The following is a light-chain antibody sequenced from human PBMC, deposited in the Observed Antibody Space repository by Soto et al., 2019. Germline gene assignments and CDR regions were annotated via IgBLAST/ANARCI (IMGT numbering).Light chain of an antibody. V-gene: IGKV3-11*01. CDR3: HQRSSWPLT. CDR2: DVS. CDR1: QSISSF. Sequence: EIVLTQSPATLSLSPGERATLSCRASQSISSFLAWYQHKPGRAPRLLIYDVSKRATGIPARFSASGSGTDFTLTISSREPEDFAVYYCHQRSSWPLTFGGGTTVEIK. J-gene: IGKJ4*01.